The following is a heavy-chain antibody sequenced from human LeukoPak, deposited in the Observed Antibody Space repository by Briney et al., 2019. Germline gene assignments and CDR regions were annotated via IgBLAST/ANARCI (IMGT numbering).Heavy chain of an antibody. CDR3: ARSKIGPAGPHYFDY. V-gene: IGHV4-39*01. D-gene: IGHD6-13*01. CDR1: GGSISSYY. CDR2: ISYSGST. Sequence: SETLSLTCTVSGGSISSYYWGWIRQSPEKGLEWIGSISYSGSTYDNPSLKSRVTISVDTSKNQFFLKLTSVTASESAVYYCARSKIGPAGPHYFDYWGQGTLVTVSS. J-gene: IGHJ4*02.